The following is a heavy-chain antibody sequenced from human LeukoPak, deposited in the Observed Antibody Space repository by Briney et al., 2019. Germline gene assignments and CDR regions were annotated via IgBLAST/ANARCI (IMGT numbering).Heavy chain of an antibody. J-gene: IGHJ3*02. CDR1: GGSISSGDYY. CDR2: IYYSGST. V-gene: IGHV4-30-4*01. CDR3: ARGLLITMIVVPGAFDI. D-gene: IGHD3-22*01. Sequence: PSETLSLTCTVSGGSISSGDYYWSWIRQPPGKGLEWIGYIYYSGSTYYNPSLKSRVTISVDTSKNQFSLKLSSVTAADTAVYYCARGLLITMIVVPGAFDIWGQGTMVTVSS.